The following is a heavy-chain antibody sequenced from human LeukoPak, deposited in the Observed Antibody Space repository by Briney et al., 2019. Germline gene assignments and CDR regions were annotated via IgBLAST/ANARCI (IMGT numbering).Heavy chain of an antibody. CDR1: GGSISSSSYY. D-gene: IGHD4-23*01. J-gene: IGHJ4*02. V-gene: IGHV4-39*07. Sequence: SETLSLTCTVSGGSISSSSYYWGWIRQPPGKGLEWIGEINHSGSTNYNPSLKSRVTISVDTSKNQFSLKLSSVTAADTAVYYCARGGWTYGGNSDGASHFDYWGQGTLVTVSS. CDR3: ARGGWTYGGNSDGASHFDY. CDR2: INHSGST.